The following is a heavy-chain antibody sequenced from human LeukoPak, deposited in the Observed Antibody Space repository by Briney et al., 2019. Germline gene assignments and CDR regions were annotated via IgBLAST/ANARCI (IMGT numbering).Heavy chain of an antibody. CDR2: ISGSGCNT. D-gene: IGHD6-19*01. J-gene: IGHJ4*02. CDR1: GFTFSSSA. CDR3: AKAQKYTSDLDY. V-gene: IGHV3-23*01. Sequence: PGGSLRLSRVPSGFTFSSSAMSWVRQAPGKGLEWVSGISGSGCNTYYAASVTGRFTISRDNSKNTLHLQMNSLRAEDTAVYYCAKAQKYTSDLDYWGQGIVVTVSS.